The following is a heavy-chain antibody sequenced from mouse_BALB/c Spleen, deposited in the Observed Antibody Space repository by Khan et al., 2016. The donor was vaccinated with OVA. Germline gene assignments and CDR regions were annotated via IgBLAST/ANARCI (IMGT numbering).Heavy chain of an antibody. CDR3: TRRSYFDWFTY. D-gene: IGHD2-12*01. CDR1: GYSFTSYY. Sequence: EVQLQQSGPELMKPGASVKISCKASGYSFTSYYIHWVMQSHGKSLEWIGYIDPFSGGTTYNQKFKGKATLTVEKSSSPAYIHLSNLTSEESAVYYCTRRSYFDWFTYWGQGTLVTVSA. J-gene: IGHJ3*01. V-gene: IGHV1S135*01. CDR2: IDPFSGGT.